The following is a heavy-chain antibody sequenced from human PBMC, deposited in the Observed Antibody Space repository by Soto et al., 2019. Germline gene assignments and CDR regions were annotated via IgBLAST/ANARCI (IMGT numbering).Heavy chain of an antibody. Sequence: GGSLRLSCAASGFTFSSYGMHWVRQAPGKGLEWVAVIWYDGSNKYYADSVKGRFTISRDNSKNTLYLQMNSLRAEDTAVYYCARDQVKPYYDFWSRYSLDYGMDLWGQGTTVTVSS. D-gene: IGHD3-3*01. CDR1: GFTFSSYG. V-gene: IGHV3-33*01. CDR3: ARDQVKPYYDFWSRYSLDYGMDL. CDR2: IWYDGSNK. J-gene: IGHJ6*02.